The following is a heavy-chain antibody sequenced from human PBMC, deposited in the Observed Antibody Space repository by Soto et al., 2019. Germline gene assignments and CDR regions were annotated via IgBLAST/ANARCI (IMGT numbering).Heavy chain of an antibody. CDR2: INAGNGNT. D-gene: IGHD2-15*01. V-gene: IGHV1-3*01. J-gene: IGHJ6*01. CDR3: ASRGDCSGGSCQPPSCYCGMGV. CDR1: GYTFTSYA. Sequence: ASVKVSCKASGYTFTSYAMHWVRQAPGQRLEWMGWINAGNGNTKYSQKFQGRVTITRDTSASTAYLELSSLRPEDTAVYYCASRGDCSGGSCQPPSCYCGMGVWGRGTTVIVAS.